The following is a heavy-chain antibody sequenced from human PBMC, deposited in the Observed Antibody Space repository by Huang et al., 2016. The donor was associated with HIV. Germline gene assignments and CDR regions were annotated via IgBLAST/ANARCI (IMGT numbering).Heavy chain of an antibody. CDR1: GYTFTNYD. CDR3: ARSAYGDLDY. J-gene: IGHJ4*02. V-gene: IGHV1-8*02. D-gene: IGHD4-17*01. Sequence: QVHLVQSGAEVKKPGASVKVSCKASGYTFTNYDINWCRQAPGRGLEWMGWMNPNTGNTGFAQSFQGRVTMTRKTSITTAYMELTSLTSEDTAVYYCARSAYGDLDYWGLGTLVIVSS. CDR2: MNPNTGNT.